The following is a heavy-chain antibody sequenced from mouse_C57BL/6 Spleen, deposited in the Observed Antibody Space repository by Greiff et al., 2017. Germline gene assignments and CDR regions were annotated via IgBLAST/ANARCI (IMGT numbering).Heavy chain of an antibody. V-gene: IGHV1-55*01. D-gene: IGHD1-1*01. CDR2: IYPGSGST. CDR1: GYSFTSYW. J-gene: IGHJ3*01. Sequence: QVQLQQPGAELVKPGASVKMSCKASGYSFTSYWITWVKQRPGQGLEWIGDIYPGSGSTTYNEKFKSKATLAVDTSSGTAYMQLSSLTSEDSAVYDRAKREDYDGWFGYWGKGTLVTVAA. CDR3: AKREDYDGWFGY.